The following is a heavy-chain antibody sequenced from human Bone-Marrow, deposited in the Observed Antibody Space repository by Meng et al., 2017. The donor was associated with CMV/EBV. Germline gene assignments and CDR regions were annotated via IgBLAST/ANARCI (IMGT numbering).Heavy chain of an antibody. J-gene: IGHJ4*02. CDR3: ARVGVDTAMGHFAY. Sequence: GSLRLSCTVSGGSISSYYWSWIRQPPGKGLEWIGYIYYSGSTNYNPSLKSRVTISVDTSKNQFSLKLSSVTAADTAVYYCARVGVDTAMGHFAYWGQGTRVTGSS. D-gene: IGHD5-18*01. V-gene: IGHV4-59*01. CDR2: IYYSGST. CDR1: GGSISSYY.